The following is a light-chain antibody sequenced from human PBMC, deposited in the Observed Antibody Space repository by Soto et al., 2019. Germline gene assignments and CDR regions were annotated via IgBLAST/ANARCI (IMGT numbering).Light chain of an antibody. V-gene: IGKV3-20*01. CDR2: GAS. Sequence: EFVLTQSPGTLSLSPGERATLSCRAGQSVSSNYLAWYQQKPGQAPRLLIYGASGRATGIPDRFSGSGSGTDFTLTISRLEPEDFAVYYCQQYGGSALFTFGPGTKVDIK. CDR1: QSVSSNY. J-gene: IGKJ3*01. CDR3: QQYGGSALFT.